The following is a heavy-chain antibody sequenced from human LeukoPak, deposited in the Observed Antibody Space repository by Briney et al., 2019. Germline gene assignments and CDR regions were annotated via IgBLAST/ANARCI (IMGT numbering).Heavy chain of an antibody. D-gene: IGHD3-16*02. Sequence: SETLSLTWTVSGYSISSDYYWGWIRQPPGKGLEWIGTICHSGSTYYNPSLKSRVTISVDTSKNQFSLKLSSVTAADTAVYYCARYDVWGSYRAFDYWGQGTLVTVSS. J-gene: IGHJ4*02. CDR3: ARYDVWGSYRAFDY. V-gene: IGHV4-38-2*02. CDR1: GYSISSDYY. CDR2: ICHSGST.